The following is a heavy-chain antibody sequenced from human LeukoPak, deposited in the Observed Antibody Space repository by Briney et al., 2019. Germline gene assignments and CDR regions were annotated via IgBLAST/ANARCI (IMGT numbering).Heavy chain of an antibody. CDR3: ASPFMVRGDRGYPP. CDR2: IYYSGST. V-gene: IGHV4-31*03. Sequence: PSETLSLTCTVSGGSISSGGYYWSWIRQHPGKGLEWIGYIYYSGSTYSNPSLKSRVTISVDTSKNQFSLNLSSVTAADTAVYYCASPFMVRGDRGYPPWGQGTLVTVSS. J-gene: IGHJ5*02. D-gene: IGHD3-10*01. CDR1: GGSISSGGYY.